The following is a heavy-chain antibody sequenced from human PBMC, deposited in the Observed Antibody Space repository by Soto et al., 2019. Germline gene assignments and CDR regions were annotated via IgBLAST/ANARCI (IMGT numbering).Heavy chain of an antibody. Sequence: SGGSLRLSCTASGFSFSSHGMHWVRQAPGKGLEWVAVVSFDGNNEYYIDSVKGRFTISRDNSRNTLYLQMNNLRTEDTALYYCARDEDTAWWGFDSWGQGTLVTVSS. D-gene: IGHD5-18*01. J-gene: IGHJ4*02. CDR3: ARDEDTAWWGFDS. CDR2: VSFDGNNE. V-gene: IGHV3-30*03. CDR1: GFSFSSHG.